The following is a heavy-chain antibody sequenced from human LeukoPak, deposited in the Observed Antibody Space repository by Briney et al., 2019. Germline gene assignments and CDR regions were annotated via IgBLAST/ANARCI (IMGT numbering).Heavy chain of an antibody. V-gene: IGHV4-59*01. D-gene: IGHD3-22*01. Sequence: SETLSLTCTVSGGSISSYYWSWIRQPPGKGLEWIGYIYYSGSTNYNPSLKSRVTISVDTSKNQFSLKLSSVTAADTAVYYCARDPMIEAFDIWGQGTMVTASP. CDR3: ARDPMIEAFDI. CDR1: GGSISSYY. J-gene: IGHJ3*02. CDR2: IYYSGST.